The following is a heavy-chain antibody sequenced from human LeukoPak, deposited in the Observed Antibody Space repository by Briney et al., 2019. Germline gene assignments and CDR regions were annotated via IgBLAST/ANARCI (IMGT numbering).Heavy chain of an antibody. V-gene: IGHV4-59*01. D-gene: IGHD2-2*01. Sequence: SETLSLTCTISGGSISSYYWSWIRQPPGKGLEWIGYVYYSGGTDYNPSLKSRVTISVDTSKNQFSLKLRPVTAADTAVYYCARTGYCSSASCSVVKQWLVRVYFDYWGQGTLVTVSS. J-gene: IGHJ4*02. CDR1: GGSISSYY. CDR2: VYYSGGT. CDR3: ARTGYCSSASCSVVKQWLVRVYFDY.